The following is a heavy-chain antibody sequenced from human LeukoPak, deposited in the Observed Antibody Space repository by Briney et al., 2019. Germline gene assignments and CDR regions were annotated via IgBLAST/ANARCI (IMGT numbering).Heavy chain of an antibody. CDR1: GGTFGSYA. CDR2: IIPIFGTA. V-gene: IGHV1-69*06. D-gene: IGHD5-18*01. Sequence: SVKVSCKASGGTFGSYAISWVRQAPGQGLEWMGGIIPIFGTANYAQKFQGRVTITADKSTSTAYMELSSLRSEDTAVYYCARDRDTAMNNWFDPWGQGTLVTVSS. CDR3: ARDRDTAMNNWFDP. J-gene: IGHJ5*02.